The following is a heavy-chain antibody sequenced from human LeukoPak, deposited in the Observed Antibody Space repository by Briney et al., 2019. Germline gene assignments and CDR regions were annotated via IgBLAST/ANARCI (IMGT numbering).Heavy chain of an antibody. Sequence: PGGSLRLSCAASGFTVSSNYMSWVRQAPGKGLEWVSVIYSGGSTYYADSVKGRFTISRDNSKNTLYLQMNSLRAEDTAVYYCARGVFYYDSSGSQYFDPWGQGTLVTVSS. CDR3: ARGVFYYDSSGSQYFDP. CDR2: IYSGGST. V-gene: IGHV3-66*01. J-gene: IGHJ5*02. CDR1: GFTVSSNY. D-gene: IGHD3-22*01.